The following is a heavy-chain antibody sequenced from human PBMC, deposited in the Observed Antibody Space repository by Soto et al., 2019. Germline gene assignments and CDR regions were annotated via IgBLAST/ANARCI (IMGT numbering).Heavy chain of an antibody. CDR2: ISAHNGNT. J-gene: IGHJ6*02. D-gene: IGHD1-1*01. V-gene: IGHV1-18*01. Sequence: QVQLVQSGAEVKQPGASVKVSCKASGYRFSTFGITWVRQAPGQGLEWMGWISAHNGNTHLARSLQGRLTLTSDTATSTAYMELRSLTSDDTAVYYCARFPWLQLWRYGMDVWGQGTTVTVSS. CDR1: GYRFSTFG. CDR3: ARFPWLQLWRYGMDV.